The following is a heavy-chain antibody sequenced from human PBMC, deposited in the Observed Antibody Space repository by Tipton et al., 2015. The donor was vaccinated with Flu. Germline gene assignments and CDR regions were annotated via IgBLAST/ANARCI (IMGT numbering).Heavy chain of an antibody. CDR3: ARGRYCSSTSCRYFDY. V-gene: IGHV3-7*01. CDR2: IKQDGSET. Sequence: SLRLSCAASGFTFTTYWMNWVRQAPGKGLEWVASIKQDGSETYSVDSVKGRFTISRDSAKNSLYLQMNSLRVEDTAVYYCARGRYCSSTSCRYFDYWGQGTLVPVSS. CDR1: GFTFTTYW. J-gene: IGHJ4*02. D-gene: IGHD2-2*01.